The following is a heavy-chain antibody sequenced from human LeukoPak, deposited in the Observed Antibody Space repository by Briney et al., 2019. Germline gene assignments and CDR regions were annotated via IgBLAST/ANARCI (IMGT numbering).Heavy chain of an antibody. CDR1: GYSFTSYW. Sequence: GESLKISCKGSGYSFTSYWIAWVRQMPGKGLESMGIIYPTDPDTRYSPSFQGQVTISADKSISTAYLHWSSLKASDTAMYYCARQAACTGGICYSRVSDAFEIWGQGTTVTVSS. J-gene: IGHJ3*02. D-gene: IGHD2-8*02. CDR3: ARQAACTGGICYSRVSDAFEI. CDR2: IYPTDPDT. V-gene: IGHV5-51*01.